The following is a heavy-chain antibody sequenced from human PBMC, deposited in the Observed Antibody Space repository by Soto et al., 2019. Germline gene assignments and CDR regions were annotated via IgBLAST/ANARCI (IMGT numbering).Heavy chain of an antibody. D-gene: IGHD6-13*01. Sequence: QVQLQESGPGLVKPSQTLSLTCTVSGGSISGVTDFWSWIRQHPGKGLEWIGYMSYSGSTYYNPSLRSRVIMSIDTSKNHFSLRRSSVAAAATAVYYCAPYWGAGTAAKGFHIWGQGTVVTVSS. CDR3: APYWGAGTAAKGFHI. J-gene: IGHJ3*02. CDR2: MSYSGST. V-gene: IGHV4-31*03. CDR1: GGSISGVTDF.